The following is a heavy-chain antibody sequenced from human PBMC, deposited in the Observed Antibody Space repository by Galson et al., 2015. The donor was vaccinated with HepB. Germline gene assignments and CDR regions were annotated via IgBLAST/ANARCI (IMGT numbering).Heavy chain of an antibody. D-gene: IGHD5-12*01. CDR1: GYTFTSYG. CDR2: ISAYNGNT. V-gene: IGHV1-18*01. Sequence: SVKASCKASGYTFTSYGISWVRQAPGQGLEWMGWISAYNGNTNYAQKLQGRVTMTTDTFTSTAYMELRSLRSDGTAVYYCARDRGGGYSGYPSDYWGQGTLVTVSS. J-gene: IGHJ4*02. CDR3: ARDRGGGYSGYPSDY.